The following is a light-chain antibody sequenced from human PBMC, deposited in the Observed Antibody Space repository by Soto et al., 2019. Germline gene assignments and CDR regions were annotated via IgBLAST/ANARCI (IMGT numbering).Light chain of an antibody. CDR3: QQRSNSHPP. Sequence: EIVLTQSPATLSLSPGERATLSCRASQSVSSYLAWYQQKPGQAPRLLIYDASNRATGIPARCSGSGSGTDFTLTISSLEPEDFADYYCQQRSNSHPPFGQGTKLEIK. CDR2: DAS. J-gene: IGKJ2*01. V-gene: IGKV3-11*01. CDR1: QSVSSY.